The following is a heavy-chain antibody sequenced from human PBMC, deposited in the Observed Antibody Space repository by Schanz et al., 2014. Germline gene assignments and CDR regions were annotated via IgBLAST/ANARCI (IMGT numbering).Heavy chain of an antibody. J-gene: IGHJ4*02. CDR2: ISSKGDMT. V-gene: IGHV3-64*01. CDR3: ARDNRYYLFDY. Sequence: VHLLASGGGLVEPGGSLRLSCAASGFTFSTSTMHWVRQAPGKGLEYVSSISSKGDMTFYGNSVKGRFTISRDNSKNTLYRQLGSLSAEDTAVYFCARDNRYYLFDYWGQGALVTVSS. D-gene: IGHD3-16*02. CDR1: GFTFSTST.